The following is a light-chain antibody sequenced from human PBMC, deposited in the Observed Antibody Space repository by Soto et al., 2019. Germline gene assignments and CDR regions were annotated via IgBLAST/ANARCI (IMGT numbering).Light chain of an antibody. Sequence: QMTQSPSSLSAYVGDRVTITCRASQDIGNDLGWYQQKPGKAPNLLIYAASSLRSGVPSRFSGSGSGTHFTLTINSLQAEDSATYFCLQDYTYPWTFGQGTKVAIK. CDR3: LQDYTYPWT. J-gene: IGKJ1*01. V-gene: IGKV1-6*01. CDR2: AAS. CDR1: QDIGND.